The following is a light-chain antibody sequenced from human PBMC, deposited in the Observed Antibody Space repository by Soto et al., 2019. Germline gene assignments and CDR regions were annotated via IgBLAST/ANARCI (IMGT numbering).Light chain of an antibody. CDR1: RSDVGAYNY. CDR3: CSYAGSYTFV. J-gene: IGLJ3*02. V-gene: IGLV2-11*01. CDR2: DVS. Sequence: QSALTQPRSVSGSPGQSVTISCTGTRSDVGAYNYVSWYQQHPGKVPKLMIYDVSRRPSGVPDRFSGSKSGNTASLTISGLQADDEADYYCCSYAGSYTFVFGGGTKLTVL.